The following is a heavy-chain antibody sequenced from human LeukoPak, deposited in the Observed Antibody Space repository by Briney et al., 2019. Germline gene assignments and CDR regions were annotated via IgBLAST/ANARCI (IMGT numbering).Heavy chain of an antibody. V-gene: IGHV3-23*01. J-gene: IGHJ4*02. CDR3: AKRSYYGSGALDY. CDR1: GFSFSTYA. D-gene: IGHD3-10*01. CDR2: ISDSGGYT. Sequence: GGSLRLSCAASGFSFSTYAMSWVRQAPGKGLEWVSVISDSGGYTYYADSMKGRFTISRDNSKNTLYLQMNSLRAEDTAVYYCAKRSYYGSGALDYWGQGTLVTISS.